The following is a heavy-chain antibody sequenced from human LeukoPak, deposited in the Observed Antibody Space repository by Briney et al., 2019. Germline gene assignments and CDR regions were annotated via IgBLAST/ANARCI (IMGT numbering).Heavy chain of an antibody. J-gene: IGHJ4*02. Sequence: GGSLRLSCAASGFTFSSYTMNWVRQAPGKGLEWVSSISGSSRHKYYADSVKGRFTISRDNAKNSLYLQMNSLRAEDTAVYYCARTANFAAGYYIDYWGQGTLVTVSS. CDR1: GFTFSSYT. CDR2: ISGSSRHK. D-gene: IGHD6-13*01. V-gene: IGHV3-21*01. CDR3: ARTANFAAGYYIDY.